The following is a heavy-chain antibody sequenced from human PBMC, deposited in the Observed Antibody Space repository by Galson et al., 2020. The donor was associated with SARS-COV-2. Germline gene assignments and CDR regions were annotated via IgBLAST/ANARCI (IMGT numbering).Heavy chain of an antibody. J-gene: IGHJ5*02. CDR1: GYTFSSYW. CDR3: ARAGYHSNWYGSYFDP. CDR2: ISSDGSAT. D-gene: IGHD6-13*01. Sequence: GGPLRLSCEASGYTFSSYWMHWVRQAPGKGLVWVSRISSDGSATNYADSVKGRFTISRDNAKNTLSLQMNNLRAEDTALYYCARAGYHSNWYGSYFDPWGQGTLVTVSS. V-gene: IGHV3-74*01.